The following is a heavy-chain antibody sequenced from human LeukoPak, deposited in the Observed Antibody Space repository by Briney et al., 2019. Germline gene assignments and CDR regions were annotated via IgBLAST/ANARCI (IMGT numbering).Heavy chain of an antibody. Sequence: SQTLSLTCTVSGGSISSGSYYWSWIRQPAGKGLEWIGRIYTSRSTNYNPSLKSRVTISVETSKNQFSLKLSSVTAADTAVYYCARCNYDFWSGSLAWFDPWGQGTLVTVSS. CDR2: IYTSRST. J-gene: IGHJ5*02. CDR1: GGSISSGSYY. CDR3: ARCNYDFWSGSLAWFDP. V-gene: IGHV4-61*02. D-gene: IGHD3-3*01.